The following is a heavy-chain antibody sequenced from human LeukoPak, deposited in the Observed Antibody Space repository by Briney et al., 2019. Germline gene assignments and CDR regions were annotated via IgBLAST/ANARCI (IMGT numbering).Heavy chain of an antibody. J-gene: IGHJ4*02. CDR2: ISSSGSTI. V-gene: IGHV3-11*01. D-gene: IGHD2-2*01. CDR1: GFTFSDYY. Sequence: GGSLRLSCAASGFTFSDYYMSWIRQAPGKGLEWVSYISSSGSTIYYADSVKGRFTISRDNAKNSLYLQMNSLRAEDTAVYYCARDGGFGYCSSTSCYAFDYWGQGTLVTVSS. CDR3: ARDGGFGYCSSTSCYAFDY.